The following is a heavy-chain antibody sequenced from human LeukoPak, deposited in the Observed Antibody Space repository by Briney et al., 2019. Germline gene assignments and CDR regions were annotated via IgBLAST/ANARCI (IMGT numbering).Heavy chain of an antibody. V-gene: IGHV4-39*07. Sequence: SETLSLTCNVSGGSIISGGSYWGWLRQPPGRGLEWIGSIFYSGITYYNPSLKSRVTISVDTSKNQFSLRLSSVTAADTAVYFCSRRDCSHSSCLYWYFDLWGRGTLLTVSS. D-gene: IGHD6-13*01. CDR3: SRRDCSHSSCLYWYFDL. CDR1: GGSIISGGSY. J-gene: IGHJ2*01. CDR2: IFYSGIT.